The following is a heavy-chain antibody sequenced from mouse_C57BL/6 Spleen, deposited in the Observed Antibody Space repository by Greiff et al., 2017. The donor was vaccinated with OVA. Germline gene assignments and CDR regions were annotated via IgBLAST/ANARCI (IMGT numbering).Heavy chain of an antibody. CDR2: IYPGSGST. Sequence: QVQLQQPGAELVKPGASVKMSCKASGYTFTSYWITWVKQRPGQGLEWIGDIYPGSGSTNYNEKFKSKATLTVDTSSSTAYMQLSSLTSEDSAVYYCARREFITTVVATGKYYFDYWGQGTTLTVSS. V-gene: IGHV1-55*01. CDR1: GYTFTSYW. D-gene: IGHD1-1*01. CDR3: ARREFITTVVATGKYYFDY. J-gene: IGHJ2*01.